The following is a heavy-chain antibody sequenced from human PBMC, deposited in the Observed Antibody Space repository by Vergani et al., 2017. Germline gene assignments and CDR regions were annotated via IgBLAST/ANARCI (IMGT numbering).Heavy chain of an antibody. J-gene: IGHJ4*02. CDR3: ARFYGSGRFFDY. CDR1: FDSIRNLY. V-gene: IGHV4-59*08. Sequence: QVQLQESGPGLVKSSETLSLTCSVSFDSIRNLYCNWIRQHPGKGLEWIGEINHSGGTNYNPSLKTRVTISVDKSKNQFSLRLSSVTAADTAVYYCARFYGSGRFFDYWGQGTLVTVSS. D-gene: IGHD3-10*01. CDR2: INHSGGT.